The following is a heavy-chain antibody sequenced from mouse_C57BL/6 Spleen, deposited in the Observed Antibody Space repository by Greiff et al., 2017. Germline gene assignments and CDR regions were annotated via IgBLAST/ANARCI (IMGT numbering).Heavy chain of an antibody. CDR1: GYAFSSSW. Sequence: QVQLKESGPELVKPGASVKISCKASGYAFSSSWMNWVKQRPGKGLEWIGRIYPGDGDTNYNGKFKGKATLTADKSSCTAYMQLSSLTSEDSAVYFCARSDDGYYEGYFDYWGQGTTLTVSS. CDR2: IYPGDGDT. CDR3: ARSDDGYYEGYFDY. D-gene: IGHD2-3*01. V-gene: IGHV1-82*01. J-gene: IGHJ2*01.